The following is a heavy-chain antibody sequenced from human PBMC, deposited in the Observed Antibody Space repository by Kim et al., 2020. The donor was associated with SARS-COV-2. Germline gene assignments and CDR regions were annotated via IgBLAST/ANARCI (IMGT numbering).Heavy chain of an antibody. V-gene: IGHV3-48*02. D-gene: IGHD1-26*01. Sequence: GGSLRLSCLASGFSYNSHTMNWVRQAPGKGLEWVSYISITGTTSILADSVKGRFTISRDNAENSLFLQMNSLREEDTAVYYCARGASGAFDVWGQGTKVT. CDR1: GFSYNSHT. CDR3: ARGASGAFDV. CDR2: ISITGTTS. J-gene: IGHJ3*01.